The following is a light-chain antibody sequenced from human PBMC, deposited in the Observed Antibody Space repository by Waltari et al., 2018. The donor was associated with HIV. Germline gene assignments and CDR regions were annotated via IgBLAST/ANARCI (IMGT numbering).Light chain of an antibody. Sequence: QSALTQPPSVSGSPGQSVSISCTGSSSDVGSYNRVSWYQQPPGPAPKLIIYEVNNRPSGVPDRVSGSQSGNTASLTISGLQAEDEADYYCSLYTGTTNVLFGGGTKLTVL. CDR1: SSDVGSYNR. CDR3: SLYTGTTNVL. J-gene: IGLJ2*01. CDR2: EVN. V-gene: IGLV2-18*01.